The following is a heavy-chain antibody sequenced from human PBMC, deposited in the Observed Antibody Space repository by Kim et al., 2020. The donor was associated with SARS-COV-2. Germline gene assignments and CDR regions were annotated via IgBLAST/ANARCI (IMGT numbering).Heavy chain of an antibody. D-gene: IGHD6-13*01. V-gene: IGHV1-2*04. CDR2: INPNSGGP. CDR3: ARVAAAGSLGSFDY. CDR1: GYTFTGYY. J-gene: IGHJ4*02. Sequence: ASVKVSCKASGYTFTGYYMHWVRQAPGQGLEWMGWINPNSGGPNYAQKFQGWVTMTRDTSISTAYMELSRLRSDDTAVYYCARVAAAGSLGSFDYWGQGTLVTVSS.